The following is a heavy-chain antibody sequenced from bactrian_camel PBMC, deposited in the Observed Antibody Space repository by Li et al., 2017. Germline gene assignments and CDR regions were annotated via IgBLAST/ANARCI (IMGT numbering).Heavy chain of an antibody. J-gene: IGHJ4*01. D-gene: IGHD4*01. CDR3: AKDLFTDYAR. CDR2: INRNGIT. V-gene: IGHV3-1*01. Sequence: VQLVESGGGSVQAGGSLRLSCTASGFTFDDSTMGWYRQAPGNECEMVSTINRNGITYYADSVEGRFTISRDNTKNILYLQMNSLKSEDTALYYCAKDLFTDYARWGQGTQVTVS. CDR1: GFTFDDST.